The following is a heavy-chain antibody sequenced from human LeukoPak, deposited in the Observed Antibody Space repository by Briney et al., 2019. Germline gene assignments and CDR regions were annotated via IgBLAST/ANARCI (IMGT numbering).Heavy chain of an antibody. Sequence: SVKVSCTASGFTFTSSAVQWVRQARGQRLEWIGWIVVGSGNTNYAQKFQERVTITRDMSTSTAYMELSSLRSEDTAVYYCAADPNSSGWYPPNFDYWGQGTLVTVSS. CDR3: AADPNSSGWYPPNFDY. CDR1: GFTFTSSA. V-gene: IGHV1-58*01. J-gene: IGHJ4*02. CDR2: IVVGSGNT. D-gene: IGHD6-19*01.